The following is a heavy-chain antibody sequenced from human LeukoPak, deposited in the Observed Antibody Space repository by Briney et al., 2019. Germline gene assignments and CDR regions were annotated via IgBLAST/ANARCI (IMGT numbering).Heavy chain of an antibody. V-gene: IGHV3-48*04. J-gene: IGHJ6*03. Sequence: GGSLRLSCAASGFTFSSYSMNWVRQAPGKGLEWVSYISSSTTIYYADSVKGRFTISRDNAKNSLYLQMNSLRAEDTAVYYCARGYYYYMDVWGKGTTVTISS. D-gene: IGHD3-10*01. CDR3: ARGYYYYMDV. CDR1: GFTFSSYS. CDR2: ISSSTTI.